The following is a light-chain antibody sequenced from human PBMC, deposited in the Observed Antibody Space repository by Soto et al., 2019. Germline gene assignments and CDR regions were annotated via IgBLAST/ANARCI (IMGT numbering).Light chain of an antibody. J-gene: IGKJ1*01. Sequence: EIVLTQSPGTLSLSPGERVTLSCRASQSVSSNYLAWYQQKPGQAPRLLIYGAYSRATGIPDRFSGSGSETDFTLTISRLEPEDFAVYYCQQYDSSPRTFGQGTKVEIK. CDR2: GAY. V-gene: IGKV3-20*01. CDR1: QSVSSNY. CDR3: QQYDSSPRT.